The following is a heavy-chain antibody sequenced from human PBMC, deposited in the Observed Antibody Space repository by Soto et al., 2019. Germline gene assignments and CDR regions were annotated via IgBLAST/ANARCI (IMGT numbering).Heavy chain of an antibody. Sequence: QVQLVQSGAEVKKPGSSVKVSCKASGGTFSSYTISWVRQAPGQGLEWMGRIIPILGIANYAQKFQGRVTITADKSTSTAYMELSSLRSEDTAVYYCARGIQLWFGDLGWFDPWGQGTLVTVSS. CDR3: ARGIQLWFGDLGWFDP. V-gene: IGHV1-69*02. CDR2: IIPILGIA. J-gene: IGHJ5*02. D-gene: IGHD3-10*01. CDR1: GGTFSSYT.